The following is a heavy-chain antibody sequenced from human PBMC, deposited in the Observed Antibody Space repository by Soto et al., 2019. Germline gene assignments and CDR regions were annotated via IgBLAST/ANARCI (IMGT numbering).Heavy chain of an antibody. D-gene: IGHD6-6*01. J-gene: IGHJ6*02. Sequence: GASVKVSCKASGYTFTSYAMHWVRQAPGQRLEWMGWINAGNGNTKYSQKFQGRVTITRDISASTAYMELSSLRSEDTAVYYCARQQLVLVSYYSYGMDVWGQGTTVTVSS. V-gene: IGHV1-3*01. CDR2: INAGNGNT. CDR1: GYTFTSYA. CDR3: ARQQLVLVSYYSYGMDV.